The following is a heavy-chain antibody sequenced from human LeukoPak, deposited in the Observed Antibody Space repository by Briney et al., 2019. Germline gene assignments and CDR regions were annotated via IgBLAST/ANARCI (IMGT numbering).Heavy chain of an antibody. D-gene: IGHD3-22*01. V-gene: IGHV1-18*01. CDR3: ARVRITMIVPDY. CDR2: ISAYNGNT. J-gene: IGHJ4*02. Sequence: ASVKVSCKASGYTFTSHGISWVRQAPGQGLEWMGWISAYNGNTNYAQKLQGRVTMTTDTSTSTAYMELRSLRSDDTAVYYCARVRITMIVPDYWGQGTLVTVSS. CDR1: GYTFTSHG.